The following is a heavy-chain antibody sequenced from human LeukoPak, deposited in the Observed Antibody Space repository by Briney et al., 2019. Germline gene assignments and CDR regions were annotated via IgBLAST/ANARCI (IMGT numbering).Heavy chain of an antibody. Sequence: ASVKVSCKASGYTFTNFAMNWVRQAPGQGLERMGWINTNTGDPAYARGFTGRFVFSLDTSVSTAYLQISSLKAEGTAIYYCARDTRDFDYWGQGTLVTVSS. D-gene: IGHD2-2*01. V-gene: IGHV7-4-1*02. CDR2: INTNTGDP. CDR3: ARDTRDFDY. CDR1: GYTFTNFA. J-gene: IGHJ4*02.